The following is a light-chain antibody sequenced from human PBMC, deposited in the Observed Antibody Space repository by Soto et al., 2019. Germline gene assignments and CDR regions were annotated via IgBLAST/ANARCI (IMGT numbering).Light chain of an antibody. CDR1: QSIRSY. J-gene: IGKJ1*01. CDR2: DAS. CDR3: QQYNIYSPP. Sequence: IPLNQSPSALSATMGAKVTIPCRASQSIRSYLNWVQQKPGKAPKLLIYDASSLQTGVPSRFSGSGSGTDFTLTISSLHPDDFAPYYCQQYNIYSPPFGQVANVAI. V-gene: IGKV1-16*01.